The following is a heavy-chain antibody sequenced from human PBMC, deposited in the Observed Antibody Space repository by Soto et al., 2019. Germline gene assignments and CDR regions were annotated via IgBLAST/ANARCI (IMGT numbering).Heavy chain of an antibody. Sequence: VQLVEPGGVVVQPGRSLRLSCAASGFTFSTYGMHWVRQAPGKGLEWGAVIAYDGSNKYIADSVKGRFTISRYSCKDTLYLQMNSLRAEDTAVDYCAKGDTAMGGRQFDPWGQGNLDTVSS. D-gene: IGHD5-18*01. CDR3: AKGDTAMGGRQFDP. CDR1: GFTFSTYG. CDR2: IAYDGSNK. J-gene: IGHJ5*02. V-gene: IGHV3-30*18.